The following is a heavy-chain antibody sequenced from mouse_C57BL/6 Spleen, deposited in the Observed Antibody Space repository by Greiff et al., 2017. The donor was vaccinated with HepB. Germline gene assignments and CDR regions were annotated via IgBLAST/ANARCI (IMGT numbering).Heavy chain of an antibody. CDR1: GYTFTSYW. V-gene: IGHV1-64*01. J-gene: IGHJ1*03. CDR3: ARSDTTVQGDWYFDV. D-gene: IGHD1-1*01. CDR2: IHPNSGST. Sequence: QVQLQQPGAELVKPGASVKLSCKASGYTFTSYWMLWVKQRPGQGLEWIGMIHPNSGSTNYNEKFKSKATLTVDKSSSTAYMQLSSLTSEDSAVYYCARSDTTVQGDWYFDVWGTGTTVTVSS.